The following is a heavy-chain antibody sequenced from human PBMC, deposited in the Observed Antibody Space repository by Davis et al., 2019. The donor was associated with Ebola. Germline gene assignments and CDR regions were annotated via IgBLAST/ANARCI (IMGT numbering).Heavy chain of an antibody. V-gene: IGHV3-48*04. D-gene: IGHD2-2*01. Sequence: GGSLRLSCAASGFTFNSYSMNWVRQAPGKGLEWVSYISTSSSTIYYADSVKGRFTISRDNAKNSLYLQMNSLRAEDTAVYYCARVNRGADIVVVPEEEYYYYGMDVWGQGTTVTVSS. CDR3: ARVNRGADIVVVPEEEYYYYGMDV. J-gene: IGHJ6*02. CDR2: ISTSSSTI. CDR1: GFTFNSYS.